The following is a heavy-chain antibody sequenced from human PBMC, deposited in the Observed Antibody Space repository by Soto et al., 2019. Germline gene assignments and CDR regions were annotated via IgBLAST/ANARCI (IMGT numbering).Heavy chain of an antibody. Sequence: GGSLRLSCAASGFTFSSYGMHWVRQAPGKGLEWVAVISYDGSNKYYADSVKGRFTISRDNSKNTLYLQMNSLRAEDTAVYYCAKDPHYDFWSGYPHYYYMDVWGKGTTVTVSS. D-gene: IGHD3-3*01. CDR2: ISYDGSNK. CDR3: AKDPHYDFWSGYPHYYYMDV. J-gene: IGHJ6*03. V-gene: IGHV3-30*18. CDR1: GFTFSSYG.